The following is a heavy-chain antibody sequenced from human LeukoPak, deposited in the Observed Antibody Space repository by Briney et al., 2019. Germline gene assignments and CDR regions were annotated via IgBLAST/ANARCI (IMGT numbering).Heavy chain of an antibody. CDR1: GDSISSSSYY. CDR2: IYYSGST. Sequence: SETLSLTCTVSGDSISSSSYYWGWIRQPPGKGLEWIGSIYYSGSTYYNPSLKSRVTISVDTSKNQFSLKLSSVTAADTAVYYCARKYDFWSGYYDYWGQGTLVTVSS. CDR3: ARKYDFWSGYYDY. J-gene: IGHJ4*02. V-gene: IGHV4-39*01. D-gene: IGHD3-3*01.